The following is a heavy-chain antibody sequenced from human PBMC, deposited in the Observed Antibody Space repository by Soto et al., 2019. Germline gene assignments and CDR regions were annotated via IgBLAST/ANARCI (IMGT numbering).Heavy chain of an antibody. V-gene: IGHV1-3*01. D-gene: IGHD2-2*01. J-gene: IGHJ4*02. Sequence: ASVKVSCKASGYTFTSYAMHWVRQAPGQRLEWMGWINAGNGNTKYSQKFQGRVTITRDTSASTAYMELSSLRSEDTAAYYCARDYNPLGYCSSTSCYSGYFDYRGQGTLVTVSS. CDR1: GYTFTSYA. CDR2: INAGNGNT. CDR3: ARDYNPLGYCSSTSCYSGYFDY.